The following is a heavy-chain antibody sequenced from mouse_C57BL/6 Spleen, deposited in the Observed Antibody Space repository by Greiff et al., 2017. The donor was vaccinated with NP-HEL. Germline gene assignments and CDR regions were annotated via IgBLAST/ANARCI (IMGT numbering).Heavy chain of an antibody. CDR3: AREIYYYGSSYVGNAMDY. V-gene: IGHV1-53*01. CDR1: GYTFTSYW. J-gene: IGHJ4*01. Sequence: VQLQQPGTELVKPGASVKLSCKASGYTFTSYWMHWVKQRPGQGLEWIGNINPSNVGTTYNEKFKSKATLTVDKSSSTAYMQLSSLTSEDSAVYYCAREIYYYGSSYVGNAMDYWGQGTSVTVSS. CDR2: INPSNVGT. D-gene: IGHD1-1*01.